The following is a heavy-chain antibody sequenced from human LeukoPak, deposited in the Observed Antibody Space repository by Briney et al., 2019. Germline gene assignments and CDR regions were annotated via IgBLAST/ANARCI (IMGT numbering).Heavy chain of an antibody. J-gene: IGHJ4*02. CDR2: VSGSGGST. Sequence: GGSLRLSCAASGFTFSSYAMSWVRQAPGKGLEWVSAVSGSGGSTFYADSVKGRFTISRDNFKNTLYLQMNSLRAEDTAVYYCAKYGTYYYDSSGYYPFDYWGQGTLVTVSS. CDR1: GFTFSSYA. V-gene: IGHV3-23*01. CDR3: AKYGTYYYDSSGYYPFDY. D-gene: IGHD3-22*01.